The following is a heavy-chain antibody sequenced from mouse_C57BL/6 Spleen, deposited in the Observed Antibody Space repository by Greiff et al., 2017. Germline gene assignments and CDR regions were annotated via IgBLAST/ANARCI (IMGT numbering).Heavy chain of an antibody. CDR1: GYTFTDYY. D-gene: IGHD4-1*01. Sequence: VQLQQSGPELVKPGASVKISCKASGYTFTDYYMNWVKPSHGKSLEWIGDINPNNGGTSYNQKFKGKATLTVDKSSSTAYMELRSLTSEDSAVYYCARGGTDYFDYWGQGTTLTVSS. J-gene: IGHJ2*01. V-gene: IGHV1-26*01. CDR2: INPNNGGT. CDR3: ARGGTDYFDY.